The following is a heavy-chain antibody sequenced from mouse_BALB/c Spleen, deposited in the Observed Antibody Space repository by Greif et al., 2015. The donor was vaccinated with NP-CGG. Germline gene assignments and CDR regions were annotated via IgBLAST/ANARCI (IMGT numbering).Heavy chain of an antibody. CDR3: ARHYYGSSYWYFDV. V-gene: IGHV5-12-1*01. CDR1: GFAFSSYD. CDR2: ISSGGGST. J-gene: IGHJ1*01. D-gene: IGHD1-1*01. Sequence: EVKLVESGGGLVKPGGSPKLSCAASGFAFSSYDMSWVRQTPEKRLEWVAYISSGGGSTYYPDTVKGRFTISRDNAKNTLYLQMSSLKSEDTAMYYCARHYYGSSYWYFDVWGAGTTVTVSS.